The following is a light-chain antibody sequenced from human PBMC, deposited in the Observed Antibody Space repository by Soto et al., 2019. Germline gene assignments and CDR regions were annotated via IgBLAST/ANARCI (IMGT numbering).Light chain of an antibody. J-gene: IGKJ2*01. CDR3: QQSYSTPKYT. CDR1: QSISSY. V-gene: IGKV1-39*01. Sequence: DIQMTQSPSSLSAAVGDRFTITCRASQSISSYLNWYQQKPGKAPKLLIYAASSLKSGVTSRFSGSESGTDFTLTISSLQPEDFATYDCQQSYSTPKYTFGPGTKLEIK. CDR2: AAS.